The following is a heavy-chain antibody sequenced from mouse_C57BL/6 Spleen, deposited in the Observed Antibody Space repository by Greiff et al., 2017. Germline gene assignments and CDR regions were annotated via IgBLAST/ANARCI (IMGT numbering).Heavy chain of an antibody. J-gene: IGHJ1*03. CDR3: AREGDYYGSSHWYFDV. Sequence: DVQLQESGPGLVKPSQPVFLTCTVTGISITTGNYRWSWIRQFPGNKLEWIGYIYYSGTITYNPSLTSRTTITRDTPKNQFFLEMNSLTAEDTATYYCAREGDYYGSSHWYFDVWGTGTTVTVSS. V-gene: IGHV3-5*01. CDR1: GISITTGNYR. CDR2: IYYSGTI. D-gene: IGHD1-1*01.